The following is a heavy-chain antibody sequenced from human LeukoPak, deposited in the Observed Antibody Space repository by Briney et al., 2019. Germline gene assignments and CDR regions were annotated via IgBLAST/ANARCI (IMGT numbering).Heavy chain of an antibody. J-gene: IGHJ4*02. CDR3: ARVGPHASFDY. Sequence: PGGSLRLSCAASGFTFSNYWMTWVRQAPGKGLEWVANIKQGGSEKYYVDSVKGRFTVSRDNAKDSLYLQMNSLRAEDTAVYYCARVGPHASFDYWGQGTLVTVSS. V-gene: IGHV3-7*05. CDR1: GFTFSNYW. CDR2: IKQGGSEK.